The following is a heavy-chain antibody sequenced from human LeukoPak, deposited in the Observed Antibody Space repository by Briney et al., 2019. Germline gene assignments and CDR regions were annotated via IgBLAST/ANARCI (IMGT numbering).Heavy chain of an antibody. D-gene: IGHD6-25*01. Sequence: AGGSLRLSCAASGFTFSDAWMNWVRQDPGKGLEWVGHIRSETDGGTTDYAAPVKGRFTISRDDSKSTLFLHMNSLKPEDTAVYYCTTAAFHWGQGTLVTVSS. CDR3: TTAAFH. J-gene: IGHJ1*01. V-gene: IGHV3-15*01. CDR2: IRSETDGGTT. CDR1: GFTFSDAW.